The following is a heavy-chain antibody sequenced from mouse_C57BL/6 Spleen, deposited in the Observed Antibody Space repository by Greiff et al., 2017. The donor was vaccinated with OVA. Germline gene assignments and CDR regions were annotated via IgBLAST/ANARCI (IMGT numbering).Heavy chain of an antibody. Sequence: DVHLVESGGGLVQPKGSLKLSCAASGFSFNTYAMNWVRQAPGKGLEWVARIRSKSNNYATYYADSVKDRFTISRDDSESMLYLQMNNLKTEDTAMYYCVRHQGGYYAMDYWGQGTSVTVSS. CDR2: IRSKSNNYAT. V-gene: IGHV10-1*01. J-gene: IGHJ4*01. CDR3: VRHQGGYYAMDY. CDR1: GFSFNTYA.